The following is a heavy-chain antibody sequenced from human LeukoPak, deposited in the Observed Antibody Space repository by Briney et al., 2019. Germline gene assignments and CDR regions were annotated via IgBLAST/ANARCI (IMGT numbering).Heavy chain of an antibody. Sequence: SETLSLTCSVSGASINGYFWSWVRQTPEKGLEWIGYVSHTGATTSNPTLKSRVSITIDTSKSQISLTMTSVTAVDSALYYCARDRRGSFYTFDLWGPGTTVSVS. CDR1: GASINGYF. D-gene: IGHD1-26*01. V-gene: IGHV4-59*01. J-gene: IGHJ6*02. CDR2: VSHTGAT. CDR3: ARDRRGSFYTFDL.